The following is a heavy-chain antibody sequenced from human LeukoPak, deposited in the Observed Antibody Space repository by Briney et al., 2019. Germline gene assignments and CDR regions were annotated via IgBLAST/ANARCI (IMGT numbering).Heavy chain of an antibody. J-gene: IGHJ4*02. CDR1: GGSIRNYY. CDR3: AREGYSSSWYLGY. V-gene: IGHV4-59*12. Sequence: SETLSLTCTVSGGSIRNYYWTWIRQPPGKRLEWIGYIHYSGSTNYNPSLKSRVTISVDTSKNQFSLKLSSVTAADTAVYYCAREGYSSSWYLGYWGQGTLVTVSS. CDR2: IHYSGST. D-gene: IGHD6-13*01.